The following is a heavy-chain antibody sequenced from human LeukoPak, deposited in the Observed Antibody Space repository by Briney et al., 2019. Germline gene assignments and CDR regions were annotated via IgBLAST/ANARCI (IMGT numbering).Heavy chain of an antibody. J-gene: IGHJ4*02. V-gene: IGHV3-15*01. CDR2: IKSKTDGGTT. CDR3: TTDEYYDSSGYYYGLEFDY. D-gene: IGHD3-22*01. Sequence: PGGSLRLSCAASGLTFNNAWMSWVRQAPGKGLEWVGRIKSKTDGGTTDYAAPVKGRFTISRDDSKNTLYLQMNSLKTEDTAVYYCTTDEYYDSSGYYYGLEFDYWGQGTLVTVSS. CDR1: GLTFNNAW.